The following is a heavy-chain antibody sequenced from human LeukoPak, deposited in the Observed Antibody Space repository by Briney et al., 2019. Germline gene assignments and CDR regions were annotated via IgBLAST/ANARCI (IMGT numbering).Heavy chain of an antibody. D-gene: IGHD3-3*01. J-gene: IGHJ3*02. CDR1: GYTFTSYG. V-gene: IGHV1-18*01. CDR3: AREAVFLEWLPSDAFDI. Sequence: ASVKVSCKASGYTFTSYGISWVRQAPGQGLEWMGWISAYNGNTNYAQKLRGRVTMTTDTSTSTAYMELRSLRSDDTAVYYCAREAVFLEWLPSDAFDIWGQGTMVTVSS. CDR2: ISAYNGNT.